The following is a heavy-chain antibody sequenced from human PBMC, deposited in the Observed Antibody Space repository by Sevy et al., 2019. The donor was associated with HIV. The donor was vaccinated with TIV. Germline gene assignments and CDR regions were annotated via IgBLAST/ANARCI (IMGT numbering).Heavy chain of an antibody. J-gene: IGHJ4*02. CDR2: IDSGGST. D-gene: IGHD6-13*01. CDR3: ARYLQSRGSSWGIDY. CDR1: GFTVSSYY. Sequence: EGSLRLSCAASGFTVSSYYMSWVLQAPGKELEWVSVIDSGGSTYYADSVKGRFTISRDNSKNTLYLQMNSLRAEDTAVYYCARYLQSRGSSWGIDYWGQGTLVTVSS. V-gene: IGHV3-66*01.